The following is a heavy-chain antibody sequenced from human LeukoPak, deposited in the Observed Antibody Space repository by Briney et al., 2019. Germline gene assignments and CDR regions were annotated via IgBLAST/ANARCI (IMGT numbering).Heavy chain of an antibody. D-gene: IGHD1-1*01. Sequence: SETLSLTCTVSGGSISSGDYYWSWIRQHPGKGLEWIGHIYYSGTTYYNPSLKSRVSISVDTSKNQFSLRLSSVTAADTAVYYCAREGTTGRNLNWFDSWGQGTLVTVSS. V-gene: IGHV4-31*03. J-gene: IGHJ5*01. CDR3: AREGTTGRNLNWFDS. CDR1: GGSISSGDYY. CDR2: IYYSGTT.